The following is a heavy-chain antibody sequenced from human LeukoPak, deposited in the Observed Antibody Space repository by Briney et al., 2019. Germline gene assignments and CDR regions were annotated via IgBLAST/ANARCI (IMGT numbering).Heavy chain of an antibody. J-gene: IGHJ4*02. D-gene: IGHD4-11*01. CDR2: INPNSGGT. Sequence: ASVKVSCKASGYTFTSYAMNWVRQAPGQGLEWMGWINPNSGGTNYAQKFQGRVTMTRDTSISTAYMELSRLRSDDTAVYYCARGTVTRTFDYWGQGTLVTVSS. CDR1: GYTFTSYA. CDR3: ARGTVTRTFDY. V-gene: IGHV1-2*02.